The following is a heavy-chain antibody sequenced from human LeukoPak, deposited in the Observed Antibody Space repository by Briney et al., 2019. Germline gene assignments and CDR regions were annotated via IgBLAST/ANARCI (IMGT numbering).Heavy chain of an antibody. Sequence: PSETLSLTCSVSGGSISCNIHYWAWIRQPPGKGLEWIGSIFYSGGTYYNASVKSRVTMSVDTSKNQFSLKLSSVTAADTAVYYCVRDGIEVAGTGYFDYWDHGTLVTVSS. CDR1: GGSISCNIHY. D-gene: IGHD6-19*01. J-gene: IGHJ4*01. CDR2: IFYSGGT. CDR3: VRDGIEVAGTGYFDY. V-gene: IGHV4-39*02.